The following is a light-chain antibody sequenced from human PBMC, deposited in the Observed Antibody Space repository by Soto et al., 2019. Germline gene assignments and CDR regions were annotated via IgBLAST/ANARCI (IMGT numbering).Light chain of an antibody. CDR1: QSVSSSY. V-gene: IGKV3-20*01. CDR2: GAS. Sequence: EIVLTQSPGTLSLSPGERATLSCRASQSVSSSYLAWYQQKPGQAPRLLIYGASSRATGIPDRFSGSWSGTDLTLTISRLDPEDDSVYYCHKYDSSPLTFGGGTKVEIK. CDR3: HKYDSSPLT. J-gene: IGKJ4*01.